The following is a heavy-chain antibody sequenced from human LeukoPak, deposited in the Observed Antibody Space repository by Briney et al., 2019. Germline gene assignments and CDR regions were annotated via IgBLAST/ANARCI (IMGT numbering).Heavy chain of an antibody. V-gene: IGHV3-74*01. J-gene: IGHJ4*02. D-gene: IGHD6-13*01. Sequence: GGSLRLPCAASGFTFSSYWMHWVRQAPGKGLVWVSRVNTDGSSTSYADSVKGRFTVSRDNAKSTLYLQMNSLRAEDTAVYYCARGSYSSSWYSVYYWGQGTLVTVSS. CDR3: ARGSYSSSWYSVYY. CDR1: GFTFSSYW. CDR2: VNTDGSST.